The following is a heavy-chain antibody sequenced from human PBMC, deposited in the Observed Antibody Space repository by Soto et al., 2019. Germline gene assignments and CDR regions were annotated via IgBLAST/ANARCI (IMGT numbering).Heavy chain of an antibody. J-gene: IGHJ3*02. V-gene: IGHV1-46*01. D-gene: IGHD3-9*01. CDR3: ARIDWYYDFLPGRTDAFDI. Sequence: ASVKVSCKASGYTFTSYYMHWVRQAPGQGLEWMGIINPSGGSTSYAQKFQGRVTMTRDTSTSTVYMELSSLRSEDTAVYYCARIDWYYDFLPGRTDAFDIGGQGIMVTV. CDR2: INPSGGST. CDR1: GYTFTSYY.